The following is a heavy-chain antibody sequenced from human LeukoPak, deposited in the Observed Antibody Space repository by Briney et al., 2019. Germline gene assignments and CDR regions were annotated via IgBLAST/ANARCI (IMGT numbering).Heavy chain of an antibody. Sequence: PGGSLRLSCAVSGFTHSDHYMDWVRQPPGKGLEWVGRTINKVHIYTNASVKGRFIISGDDSKNSLYPQMYSLRTEDTAIYYCARGCSSTSCYEEYFQHWGQGTLVTVSS. CDR1: GFTHSDHY. J-gene: IGHJ1*01. V-gene: IGHV3-72*01. CDR3: ARGCSSTSCYEEYFQH. D-gene: IGHD2-2*01. CDR2: TINKVHIYT.